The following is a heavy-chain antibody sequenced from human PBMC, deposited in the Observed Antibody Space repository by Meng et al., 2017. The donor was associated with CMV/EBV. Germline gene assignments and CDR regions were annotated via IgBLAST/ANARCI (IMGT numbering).Heavy chain of an antibody. Sequence: GGSLRLSCAASGFTFSSYAMHWVRQAPGKGLEWVAVISYDGSNKYYADSVKGRFTISRDNSKNTLYLQMNSLRAEDTAVYYCARFQGWGTKNSYSNYTTSDYWGQRTLVTVSS. CDR1: GFTFSSYA. J-gene: IGHJ4*02. V-gene: IGHV3-30-3*01. CDR2: ISYDGSNK. D-gene: IGHD4-11*01. CDR3: ARFQGWGTKNSYSNYTTSDY.